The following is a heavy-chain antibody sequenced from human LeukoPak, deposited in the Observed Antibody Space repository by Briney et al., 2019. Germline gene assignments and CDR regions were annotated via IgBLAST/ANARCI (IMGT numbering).Heavy chain of an antibody. J-gene: IGHJ6*04. CDR2: IIPIFGTA. Sequence: GASVKVSCKASGGTFISYAISWVRQAPGKGLEWMGGIIPIFGTANYAQKFQGRVTITADESTSTAYMELSSLRSEDTAVYYCARGTPWYYGMDVWGKGTTVTVSS. V-gene: IGHV1-69*13. CDR1: GGTFISYA. CDR3: ARGTPWYYGMDV.